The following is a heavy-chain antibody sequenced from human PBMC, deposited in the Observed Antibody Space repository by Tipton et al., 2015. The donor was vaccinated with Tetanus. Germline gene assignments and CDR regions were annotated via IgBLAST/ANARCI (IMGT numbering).Heavy chain of an antibody. V-gene: IGHV3-53*01. CDR3: ARDPHTIRTGNHRGFDY. Sequence: SLRLSCAASGFSVSNNYMSWVRQAPGKGLEWVSVIYIGGSIYYTDSVKGRSTISRDSGKNLLYLQMNSLRVEDTAVYYCARDPHTIRTGNHRGFDYWGQGTKVTVSS. D-gene: IGHD3-10*01. J-gene: IGHJ4*02. CDR2: IYIGGSI. CDR1: GFSVSNNY.